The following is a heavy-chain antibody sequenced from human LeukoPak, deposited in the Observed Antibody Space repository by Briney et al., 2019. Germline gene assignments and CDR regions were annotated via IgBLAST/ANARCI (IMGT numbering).Heavy chain of an antibody. J-gene: IGHJ6*03. Sequence: ASVKVSCKVSGYTLTELSMHWVRQAPGQGLEWMGIINPSGGSTSYAQKFQGRVTMTRDMSTSTVYMELSSLRSEDTAVYYCAVGWYQPSRKSTRYYYMDVWGKGTTVTVSS. CDR2: INPSGGST. D-gene: IGHD6-19*01. CDR1: GYTLTELS. V-gene: IGHV1-46*01. CDR3: AVGWYQPSRKSTRYYYMDV.